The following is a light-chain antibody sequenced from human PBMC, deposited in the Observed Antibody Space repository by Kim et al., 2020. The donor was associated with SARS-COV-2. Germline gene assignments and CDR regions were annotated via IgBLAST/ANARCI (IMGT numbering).Light chain of an antibody. J-gene: IGKJ3*01. V-gene: IGKV3-15*01. CDR2: GAS. Sequence: SPGERATLSCRASQSVSSNLSSYQQQPGQPPRRLIYGASTRTTGSPARFIGSGAGTEFTLTISSRQSEDFAVYYCQQYNNRPPFTFGHGTKVDIK. CDR3: QQYNNRPPFT. CDR1: QSVSSN.